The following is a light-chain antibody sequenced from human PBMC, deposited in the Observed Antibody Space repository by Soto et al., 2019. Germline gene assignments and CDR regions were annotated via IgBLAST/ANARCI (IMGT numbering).Light chain of an antibody. CDR2: EVS. Sequence: QSALTQPPSASGSPGQSVTISCTGTSSDVGGYNYVSWYQQHPGKAPKLMIYEVSMRPSGVPDRFSGYKTGNTASLTVSGLQAEDEADYYCSSYAGSNNFVFGTGTKLTVL. V-gene: IGLV2-8*01. J-gene: IGLJ1*01. CDR1: SSDVGGYNY. CDR3: SSYAGSNNFV.